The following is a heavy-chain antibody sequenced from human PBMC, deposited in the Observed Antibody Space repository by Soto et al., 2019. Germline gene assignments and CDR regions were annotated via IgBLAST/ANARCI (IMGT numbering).Heavy chain of an antibody. V-gene: IGHV1-58*01. CDR2: IVVGSGNT. Sequence: QMQLVQSGPEVKKPGTSVKVSCKASGFTFTSSAVQWVRQARGQRLEWIGWIVVGSGNTNYAQKFQERVTITRDMSTSTAYMELSSLRSEDTAVYYCASTKIYDSSGYASDYWGQGTLVTVSS. CDR1: GFTFTSSA. J-gene: IGHJ4*02. D-gene: IGHD3-22*01. CDR3: ASTKIYDSSGYASDY.